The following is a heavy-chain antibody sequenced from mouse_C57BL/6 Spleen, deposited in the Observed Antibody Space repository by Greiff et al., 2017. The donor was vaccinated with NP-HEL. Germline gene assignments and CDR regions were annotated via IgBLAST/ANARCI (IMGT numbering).Heavy chain of an antibody. Sequence: QVQLKQPGAELVRPGTSVKLSCKASGYTFTSYWMHWVKQRPGQGLEWIGVIDPSDSYTNYNQKFKGKATLTVDTSSSTAYMQLSSLTSEDSAVYYCARSQLRPYAMDYWGQGTSVTVSS. D-gene: IGHD3-2*02. CDR2: IDPSDSYT. CDR3: ARSQLRPYAMDY. V-gene: IGHV1-59*01. J-gene: IGHJ4*01. CDR1: GYTFTSYW.